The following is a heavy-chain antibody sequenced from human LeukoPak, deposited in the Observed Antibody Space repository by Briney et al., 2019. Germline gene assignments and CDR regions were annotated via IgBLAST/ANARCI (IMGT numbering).Heavy chain of an antibody. CDR1: GFTFSSYA. J-gene: IGHJ4*02. CDR2: ISGSGGST. Sequence: GGSLRLSCAASGFTFSSYAMSWVRQAPGKGLEGVSAISGSGGSTYYADSVKGRFTISRDNSKNTLYLQMNSLRAEDTAVYYCAKLSGYSSGWCDYWGQGTLVTVSS. D-gene: IGHD6-19*01. V-gene: IGHV3-23*01. CDR3: AKLSGYSSGWCDY.